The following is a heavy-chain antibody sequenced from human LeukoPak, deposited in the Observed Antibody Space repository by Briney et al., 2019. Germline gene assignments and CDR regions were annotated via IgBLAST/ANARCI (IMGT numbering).Heavy chain of an antibody. D-gene: IGHD2-15*01. CDR1: GYTFTSYY. CDR3: ARGLYCSGGSCYREAFDI. V-gene: IGHV1-46*01. CDR2: INPSGGST. Sequence: ASVKVSCKPSGYTFTSYYMHWVRQAPGQGLEWMGIINPSGGSTSYAQKFQGRVTMTRDTSTSTVYMELSSLRSEDTAVYYCARGLYCSGGSCYREAFDIWGQGTMVTVSS. J-gene: IGHJ3*02.